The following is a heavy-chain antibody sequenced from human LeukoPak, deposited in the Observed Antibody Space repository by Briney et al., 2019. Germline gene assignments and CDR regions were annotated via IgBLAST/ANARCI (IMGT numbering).Heavy chain of an antibody. J-gene: IGHJ4*02. CDR1: GFTFSSYG. CDR3: ASLYSSGRFDY. Sequence: GGSLRLSCAASGFTFSSYGMHWVRQAPGKGLEWVAVIPYDGSNKYYADSVKGRFTIPRDNSKNTLYLQMNSLRAEDTAVYYCASLYSSGRFDYWGQGTLVTVSS. CDR2: IPYDGSNK. V-gene: IGHV3-30*03. D-gene: IGHD6-19*01.